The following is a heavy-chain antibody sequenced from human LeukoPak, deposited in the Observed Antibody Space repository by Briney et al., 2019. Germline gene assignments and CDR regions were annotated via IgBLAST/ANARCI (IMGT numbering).Heavy chain of an antibody. V-gene: IGHV3-21*01. Sequence: PGGSLRLSCAASGFTFSSYSMNWVRQAPGKGLEWVSSISSSSSYIYYADSVEGRFTISRDNAKNSLYLQMNSLRAEDTAVYYCARDRLLWFGELFYHGMDVWGQGTTVTVSS. CDR2: ISSSSSYI. CDR1: GFTFSSYS. D-gene: IGHD3-10*01. CDR3: ARDRLLWFGELFYHGMDV. J-gene: IGHJ6*02.